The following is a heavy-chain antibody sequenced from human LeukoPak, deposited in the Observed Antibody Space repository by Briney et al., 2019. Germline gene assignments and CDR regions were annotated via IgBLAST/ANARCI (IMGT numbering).Heavy chain of an antibody. CDR2: INHSGST. Sequence: SETLSLTCAVYGVSFSGYYWSWVRQPPGKGLEWMGEINHSGSTNYNPSLKSRVTISVDKSKNQFSLQLSFVTAADTAVYYCAGGGRHTVSFGYWGQGTLVTVSS. J-gene: IGHJ4*02. CDR1: GVSFSGYY. D-gene: IGHD4-17*01. CDR3: AGGGRHTVSFGY. V-gene: IGHV4-34*01.